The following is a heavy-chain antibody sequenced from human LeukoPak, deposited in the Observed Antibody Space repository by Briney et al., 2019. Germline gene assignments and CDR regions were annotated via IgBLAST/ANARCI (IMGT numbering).Heavy chain of an antibody. D-gene: IGHD3-22*01. V-gene: IGHV1-18*01. CDR3: ARGPYYYDSSGPIPVGY. CDR1: GYTFTSYD. Sequence: ASVKVSCKASGYTFTSYDINWVRQAPGQGLEWMGWISAYNGNTNYAQKLQGRVTMTTDTSTSTAYMELRSLRSDDTAVYYCARGPYYYDSSGPIPVGYRGQGTLVTVSS. J-gene: IGHJ4*02. CDR2: ISAYNGNT.